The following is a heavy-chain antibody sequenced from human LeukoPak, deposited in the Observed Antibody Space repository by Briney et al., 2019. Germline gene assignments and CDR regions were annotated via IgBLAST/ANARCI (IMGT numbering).Heavy chain of an antibody. V-gene: IGHV3-7*01. J-gene: IGHJ4*02. CDR2: IKQDGSEK. D-gene: IGHD5-12*01. Sequence: GGSLRLSCEASGFTFSSYWMSWVRQAPGKGLEWVANIKQDGSEKYYVDSAKGRFTISRDNAKNSLYLQMNSLRAEDTAVYYCALVDGYSNKNWGQGTLVTVSS. CDR3: ALVDGYSNKN. CDR1: GFTFSSYW.